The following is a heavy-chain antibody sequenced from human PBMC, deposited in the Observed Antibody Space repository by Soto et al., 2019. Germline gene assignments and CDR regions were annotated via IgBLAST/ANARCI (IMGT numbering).Heavy chain of an antibody. CDR2: LSGSGGST. Sequence: GGSLRLSCSVSGFSFSNYAMSWVRLAPGKGLEWVSALSGSGGSTYYAGSVKGRFTISRDNSKNTLFLQMNSLRAEDTAVYYCAKDSDDFWSGYYTAFDHWGQGT. J-gene: IGHJ4*02. CDR1: GFSFSNYA. CDR3: AKDSDDFWSGYYTAFDH. D-gene: IGHD3-3*01. V-gene: IGHV3-23*01.